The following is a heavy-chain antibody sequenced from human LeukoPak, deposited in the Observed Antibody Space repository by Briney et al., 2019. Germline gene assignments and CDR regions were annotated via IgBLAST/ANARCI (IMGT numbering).Heavy chain of an antibody. Sequence: PSESLSLTWTVAGGSISHFFWSWIRQLPGKAREWIGYIYYSGSTNYNPSLKSRVPISVDPSKNQSSLKLNSVTAADTAVYYCARGSGWYPYYFDYWGQGPLVTVSS. CDR3: ARGSGWYPYYFDY. V-gene: IGHV4-59*08. J-gene: IGHJ4*02. D-gene: IGHD6-19*01. CDR1: GGSISHFF. CDR2: IYYSGST.